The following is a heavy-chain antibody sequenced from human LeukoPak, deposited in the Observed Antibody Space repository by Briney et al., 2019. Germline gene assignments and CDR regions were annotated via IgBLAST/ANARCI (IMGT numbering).Heavy chain of an antibody. CDR3: ARDQGAYCGGDCYSNAFDI. Sequence: SETLSLTCTVSGGSISSSSYYWGWIRQPPGKGLEWIGSIYYSGSTYYNPSLKSRVTISVDTSKNQFSLKLSSVTAADTAVYYCARDQGAYCGGDCYSNAFDIWGQGAMVTVSS. J-gene: IGHJ3*02. D-gene: IGHD2-21*02. V-gene: IGHV4-39*07. CDR1: GGSISSSSYY. CDR2: IYYSGST.